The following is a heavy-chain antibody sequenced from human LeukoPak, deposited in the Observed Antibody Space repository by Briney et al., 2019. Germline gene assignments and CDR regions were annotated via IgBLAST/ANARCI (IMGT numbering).Heavy chain of an antibody. CDR1: GFTFSSYA. Sequence: PGGSLRLSCAASGFTFSSYAISWVRQAPGKGLQWVSVIRGSGGSTYYADSVKGRFTISRDNSKNTLYLQMNSLRAEDTAVYYCARASGYDILTGHFDYWGQGTLVTVSS. CDR2: IRGSGGST. V-gene: IGHV3-23*01. CDR3: ARASGYDILTGHFDY. D-gene: IGHD3-9*01. J-gene: IGHJ4*02.